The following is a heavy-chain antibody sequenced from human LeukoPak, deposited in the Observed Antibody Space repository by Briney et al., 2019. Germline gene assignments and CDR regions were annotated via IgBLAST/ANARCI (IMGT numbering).Heavy chain of an antibody. CDR2: INAGNGKT. D-gene: IGHD4-17*01. CDR1: GYTFTSYG. Sequence: GASVKVSCKASGYTFTSYGISWVRQAPGQGLEWMGWINAGNGKTKYSQKFQGRVTITRDTSASTAYMELSGLRSEDTAVYYCARARWTSTVTTYYLDYWGQGTLVTVSS. V-gene: IGHV1-3*01. CDR3: ARARWTSTVTTYYLDY. J-gene: IGHJ4*02.